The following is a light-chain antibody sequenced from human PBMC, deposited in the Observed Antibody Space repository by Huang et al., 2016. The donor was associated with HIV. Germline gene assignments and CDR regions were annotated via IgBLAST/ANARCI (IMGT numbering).Light chain of an antibody. CDR2: GAS. V-gene: IGKV3-15*01. J-gene: IGKJ5*01. Sequence: EIVMTQSPPALSVSPGARATLSCRASQRVDGNLAWYQQKPSQAPRLLIYGASTRATNIPGRFSGGGSGTEFILTVSSLQSEDSAVYFCQQYKNWCSFGQGTRLEIK. CDR1: QRVDGN. CDR3: QQYKNWCS.